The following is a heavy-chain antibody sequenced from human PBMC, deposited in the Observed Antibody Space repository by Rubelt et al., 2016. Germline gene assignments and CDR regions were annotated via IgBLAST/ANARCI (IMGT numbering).Heavy chain of an antibody. J-gene: IGHJ5*02. CDR2: ISYDGSNK. Sequence: QVQLVESGGGVVQPGRSLRLSCAASGFTFSSYAMHWVRQAPGKGLEWVAVISYDGSNKYDAGAVKGRLTISRDNSKNTLYLQMNSLRAEDTAVYYCARAENFFDWFDPWGQGTLVTVSS. V-gene: IGHV3-30*01. CDR1: GFTFSSYA. D-gene: IGHD3-3*01. CDR3: ARAENFFDWFDP.